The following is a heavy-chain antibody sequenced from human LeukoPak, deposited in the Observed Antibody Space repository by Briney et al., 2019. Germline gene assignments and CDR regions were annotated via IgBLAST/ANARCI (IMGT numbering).Heavy chain of an antibody. CDR1: GFTFSSYS. CDR2: ISSSSSYI. CDR3: ARDVAKGNWFDP. V-gene: IGHV3-21*01. J-gene: IGHJ5*02. Sequence: KSGGSLRLSCAASGFTFSSYSMNWVRQAPGKGLEWVSSISSSSSYIYYADSVKGRFTISRDNSKNTLYLQMNSLRAEDTAVYYCARDVAKGNWFDPWGQGTLVTVSS. D-gene: IGHD2-21*01.